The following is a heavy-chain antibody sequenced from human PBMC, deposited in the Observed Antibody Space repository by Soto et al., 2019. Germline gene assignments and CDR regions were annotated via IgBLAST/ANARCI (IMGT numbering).Heavy chain of an antibody. J-gene: IGHJ6*02. V-gene: IGHV1-18*04. D-gene: IGHD2-2*01. CDR2: ISAYNGNT. CDR3: ASDIGSEVVTDQYYYYGMDL. Sequence: ASVKVSCKASGYTFTSYGISWVRQAPGQGLEWMGWISAYNGNTNYAQKLQGRVTMTTDTSTSTAYMELRSLRSDDTAVYYCASDIGSEVVTDQYYYYGMDLWGQGTTVTVSS. CDR1: GYTFTSYG.